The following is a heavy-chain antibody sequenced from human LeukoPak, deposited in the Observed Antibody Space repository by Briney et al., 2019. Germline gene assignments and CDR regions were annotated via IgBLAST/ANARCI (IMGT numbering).Heavy chain of an antibody. CDR1: GGSISSGDYY. D-gene: IGHD2-2*01. CDR2: IYYSGST. V-gene: IGHV4-30-4*08. Sequence: PSETLSLTCTVSGGSISSGDYYWSWIRQPPGKGLEWIGYIYYSGSTYYNPSLKSRVTISVDTSKNQFSLKLSSVTAADTAVYYCARDDIVVVPAAPTWGQGTLVTVSS. J-gene: IGHJ5*02. CDR3: ARDDIVVVPAAPT.